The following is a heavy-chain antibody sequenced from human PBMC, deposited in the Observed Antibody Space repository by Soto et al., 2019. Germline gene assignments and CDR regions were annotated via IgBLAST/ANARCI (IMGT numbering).Heavy chain of an antibody. D-gene: IGHD2-2*01. V-gene: IGHV1-46*01. J-gene: IGHJ6*02. CDR2: INPSGGST. CDR3: ATTYCSSTSCYRDYYYYYGMDV. Sequence: ASVKVSCKASGYTFTSYYMHWVRQAPGQGLEWMGIINPSGGSTSYAQKFQGRVTMTRDTSTSTVYMELSSLRSEDTAVYYCATTYCSSTSCYRDYYYYYGMDVWGQGTTVTVSS. CDR1: GYTFTSYY.